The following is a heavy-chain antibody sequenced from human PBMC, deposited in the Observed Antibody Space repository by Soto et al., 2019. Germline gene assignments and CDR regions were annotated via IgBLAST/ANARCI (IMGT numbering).Heavy chain of an antibody. CDR1: WDTFTGYY. V-gene: IGHV1-2*02. Sequence: ASVKVSCKASWDTFTGYYMHWVRQAPGQGLEWMGWINPKSGATNYAQNFQGRVTMTRDTSISTAYMELNSLKTEDTAVYHCTTDGGVRPYPLFWAWGQGTLVTVSS. D-gene: IGHD2-8*02. CDR3: TTDGGVRPYPLFWA. J-gene: IGHJ1*01. CDR2: INPKSGAT.